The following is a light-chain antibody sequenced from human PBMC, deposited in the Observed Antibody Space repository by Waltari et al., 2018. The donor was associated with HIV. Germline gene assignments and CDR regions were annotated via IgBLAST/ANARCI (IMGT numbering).Light chain of an antibody. Sequence: QSVLTQPPSASGTPGQRVTISCSGRSSNIENDNVYWYQQLPGAAPKLLIYKDTQRPSGVPARFTGSKSGSSASLAISGLRSEDEADYYCVGWDSRLSGYVFGTGTKVTVL. CDR1: SSNIENDN. CDR2: KDT. V-gene: IGLV1-47*01. J-gene: IGLJ1*01. CDR3: VGWDSRLSGYV.